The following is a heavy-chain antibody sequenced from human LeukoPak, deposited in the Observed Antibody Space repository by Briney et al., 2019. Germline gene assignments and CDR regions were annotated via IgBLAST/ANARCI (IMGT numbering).Heavy chain of an antibody. CDR2: ISSGSSTI. CDR3: ASLTVTTQFAY. J-gene: IGHJ4*02. V-gene: IGHV3-48*04. CDR1: GFILSGYS. Sequence: GGSLRLSCAASGFILSGYSMNWVRQAPGKGLEWVSYISSGSSTIYYADSVKGRFTISRDNAKNSLYLQMNSLRADDTAIYYCASLTVTTQFAYWGQGTLVTVSS. D-gene: IGHD4-17*01.